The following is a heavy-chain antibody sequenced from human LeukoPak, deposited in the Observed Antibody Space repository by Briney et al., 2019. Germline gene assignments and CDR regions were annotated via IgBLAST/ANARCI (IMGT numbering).Heavy chain of an antibody. CDR3: ARRHERPDIVVVQGAFDI. Sequence: SETLSLTCAVSGYSISSGYYWGWIRQPPGKGLEWIGSIYHSGCTYYNPSLKSRVTISVDTSKNQFSLKLSSVTAADTAVYYCARRHERPDIVVVQGAFDIWGQGTMVTVPS. V-gene: IGHV4-38-2*01. J-gene: IGHJ3*02. D-gene: IGHD2-2*01. CDR1: GYSISSGYY. CDR2: IYHSGCT.